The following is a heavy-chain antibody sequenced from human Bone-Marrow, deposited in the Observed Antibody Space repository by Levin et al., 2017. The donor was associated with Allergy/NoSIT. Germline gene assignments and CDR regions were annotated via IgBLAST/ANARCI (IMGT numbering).Heavy chain of an antibody. J-gene: IGHJ3*02. Sequence: QSGGSLRLSCAASGFTFSSYDMHWVRQATGKGLEWVSAIGTAGDTYYPGSVKGRFTISRENAKNSLYLQMNSLRAGDTAVYYCARSYYGSGNYYNPDAFDIWGQGTMVTVSS. CDR2: IGTAGDT. CDR3: ARSYYGSGNYYNPDAFDI. CDR1: GFTFSSYD. D-gene: IGHD3-10*01. V-gene: IGHV3-13*01.